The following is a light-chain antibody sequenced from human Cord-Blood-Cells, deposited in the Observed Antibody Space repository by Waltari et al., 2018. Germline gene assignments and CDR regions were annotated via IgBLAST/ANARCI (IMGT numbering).Light chain of an antibody. CDR2: EVS. CDR1: SLDLGGYNY. J-gene: IGLJ2*01. V-gene: IGLV2-8*01. CDR3: SSYAGSNNLV. Sequence: QSALTQPPSAPGSPGQSVTISCTRTSLDLGGYNYVSGYQQHPGKAPKLMIYEVSKRPSGVPDRFSGSKSGNTASLTVSGLQAEDEADYYCSSYAGSNNLVFGGGTKLTVL.